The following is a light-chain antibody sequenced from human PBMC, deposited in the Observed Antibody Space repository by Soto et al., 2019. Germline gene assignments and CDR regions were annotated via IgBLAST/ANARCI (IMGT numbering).Light chain of an antibody. CDR2: DAS. V-gene: IGKV3D-20*01. J-gene: IGKJ2*01. CDR3: QQYGSSPYT. Sequence: EIVLTQSQATLSLSPGERATLSCGASQSVSSSSLAWYQQKPGLAPRLLIYDASSRATGIPDRFSGSGSGTDFTLTISRLEPEDFAVYYCQQYGSSPYTFGQGTKLEIK. CDR1: QSVSSSS.